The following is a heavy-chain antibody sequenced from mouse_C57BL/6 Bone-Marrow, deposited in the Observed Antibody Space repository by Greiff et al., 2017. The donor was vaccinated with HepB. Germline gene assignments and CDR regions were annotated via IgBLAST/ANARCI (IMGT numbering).Heavy chain of an antibody. CDR2: ISNGGGST. J-gene: IGHJ4*01. CDR1: GFTFSDYY. V-gene: IGHV5-12*01. CDR3: ARQNWDGSYAMDY. D-gene: IGHD4-1*01. Sequence: EVKVVESGGGLVQPGGSLKLSCAASGFTFSDYYMYWVRQTPEKRLEWVAYISNGGGSTYYPDTVKGRFTISRDNAKNTLYLQMSRLKSEDTAMYYCARQNWDGSYAMDYWGQGTSVTVAS.